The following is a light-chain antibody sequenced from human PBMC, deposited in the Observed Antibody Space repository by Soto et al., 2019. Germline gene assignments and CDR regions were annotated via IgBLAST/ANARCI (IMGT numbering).Light chain of an antibody. Sequence: DIQMTQSPSSLSASVGDRGTITCRASQGISNYIAWYQQKPGKAPKLLIYTASTLQSGVPSRFSGSGSGTDFTLTINSLQPEDVATYSCQKYSSVPLFGPGTKVDIK. V-gene: IGKV1-27*01. CDR1: QGISNY. J-gene: IGKJ3*01. CDR3: QKYSSVPL. CDR2: TAS.